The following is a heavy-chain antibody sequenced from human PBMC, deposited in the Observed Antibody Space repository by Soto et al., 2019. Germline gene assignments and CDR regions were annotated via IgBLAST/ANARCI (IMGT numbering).Heavy chain of an antibody. CDR2: IIPIFGTA. CDR3: ARQKMIAGADGVGYYLDY. D-gene: IGHD6-19*01. V-gene: IGHV1-69*13. Sequence: PVKVSCQASGGTSSSYAISWVRQSPGQGLEWMGGIIPIFGTANYAQKFQGRVTITADESTSTAYMELRSLRSEDTAVYYCARQKMIAGADGVGYYLDYWGQGTLVTVSS. CDR1: GGTSSSYA. J-gene: IGHJ4*02.